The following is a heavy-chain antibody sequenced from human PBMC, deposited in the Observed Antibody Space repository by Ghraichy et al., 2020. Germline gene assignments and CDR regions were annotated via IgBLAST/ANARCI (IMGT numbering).Heavy chain of an antibody. CDR3: AREGEEEAGRLGAYNDV. V-gene: IGHV3-66*01. CDR1: GFNLSRSY. CDR2: LYRDGPR. D-gene: IGHD3-16*01. Sequence: GGSLRLSCTASGFNLSRSYMHWVRQAPGKGLEWVAVLYRDGPRFYGDSVQGRFTISKDNSKNTLYLQMNNLRAEDTAVYFCAREGEEEAGRLGAYNDVWGRGALVTVSS. J-gene: IGHJ4*02.